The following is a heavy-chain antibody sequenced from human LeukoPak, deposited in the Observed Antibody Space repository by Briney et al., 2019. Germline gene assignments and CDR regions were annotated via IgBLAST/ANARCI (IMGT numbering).Heavy chain of an antibody. J-gene: IGHJ6*02. Sequence: GGTLRLSCAASGFTFSSYWMHWVRQAPGKGLVWVSRINSDGSSTSYADSVKGRFTISRDNAKNTLYLQMNSLRAEDTAVYYCASALRYFDYGMDVWGQGTTVTVSS. CDR3: ASALRYFDYGMDV. D-gene: IGHD3-9*01. V-gene: IGHV3-74*01. CDR1: GFTFSSYW. CDR2: INSDGSST.